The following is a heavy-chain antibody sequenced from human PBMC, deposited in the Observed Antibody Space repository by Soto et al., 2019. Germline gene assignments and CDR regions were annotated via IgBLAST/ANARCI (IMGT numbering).Heavy chain of an antibody. CDR2: IWYDGSNK. CDR3: ARDLYCSSTSCYRGYYYYYGMDV. D-gene: IGHD2-2*02. V-gene: IGHV3-33*01. CDR1: GFTFSSYG. J-gene: IGHJ6*02. Sequence: QVQLVESGGGVVQPGRSLRLSCAASGFTFSSYGMHWVRQAPGKGLEWVAVIWYDGSNKYYADSVKGRFTISRDNSKNTLYLQMNSLRAEDTAVYYCARDLYCSSTSCYRGYYYYYGMDVWGQGTTVTVSS.